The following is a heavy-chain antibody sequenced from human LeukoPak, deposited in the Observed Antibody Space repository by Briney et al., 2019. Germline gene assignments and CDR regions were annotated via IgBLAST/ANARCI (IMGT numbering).Heavy chain of an antibody. CDR2: IRYDGGSK. J-gene: IGHJ4*02. V-gene: IGHV3-7*01. CDR3: AKSLSLTVRGVPLADS. Sequence: GGSLRLSCTPSGFSLSNLWMSWVSQAPGKGLEWLANIRYDGGSKYYLDSMRGRLTISRDNSKDTLYLQMNSLRAEDTAVYYCAKSLSLTVRGVPLADSWGQGTLVTVSS. CDR1: GFSLSNLW. D-gene: IGHD3-10*01.